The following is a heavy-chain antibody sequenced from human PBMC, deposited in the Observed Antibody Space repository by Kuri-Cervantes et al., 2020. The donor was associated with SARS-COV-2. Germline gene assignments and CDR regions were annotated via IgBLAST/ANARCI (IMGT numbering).Heavy chain of an antibody. V-gene: IGHV3-7*01. CDR2: MKQDGSEK. CDR1: GFTFSSYW. CDR3: AKDPKLWPQAYFDY. Sequence: GESLKISCAASGFTFSSYWMSWVRQAPGKGLEWVANMKQDGSEKYYVDSVKGRFTISRDNAKNSLYLQMNSLRAEDTAVYYCAKDPKLWPQAYFDYWGQGTLVTVSS. D-gene: IGHD5-18*01. J-gene: IGHJ4*02.